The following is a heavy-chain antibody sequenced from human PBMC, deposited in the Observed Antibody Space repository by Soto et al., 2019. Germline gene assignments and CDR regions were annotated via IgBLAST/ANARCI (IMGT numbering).Heavy chain of an antibody. CDR1: GGTFSSYT. CDR2: IIPILGIA. J-gene: IGHJ6*03. V-gene: IGHV1-69*02. CDR3: ARNSGVGNSGYGGYYYYMDV. Sequence: ASVKVSCKASGGTFSSYTISWVRQAPGQGLEWMGRIIPILGIANYAQKFQGRVTITRDTSASTAYMELSSLRSEDTAVYYCARNSGVGNSGYGGYYYYMDVWVKGTTVTVSS. D-gene: IGHD5-12*01.